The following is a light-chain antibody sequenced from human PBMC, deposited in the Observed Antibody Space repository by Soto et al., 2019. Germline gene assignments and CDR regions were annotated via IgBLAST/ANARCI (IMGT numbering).Light chain of an antibody. CDR2: GAS. CDR1: QSVADN. Sequence: EVMMTQSPATLSVSQGERVTLSCRSSQSVADNLAWFQQKPGQGPRLLIYGASTRATGIPARFSGSGSGTEFTLTISSLQSEDFADYYCQQYNERPLTFGGGTRLEIK. CDR3: QQYNERPLT. J-gene: IGKJ5*01. V-gene: IGKV3-15*01.